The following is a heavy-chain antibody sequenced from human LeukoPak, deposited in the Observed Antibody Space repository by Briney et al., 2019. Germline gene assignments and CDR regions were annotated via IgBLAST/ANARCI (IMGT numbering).Heavy chain of an antibody. CDR1: GFTVSNNY. CDR3: ARSYYYDSSGTFDY. Sequence: GGSLRLSCVVSGFTVSNNYMKWVRQAPGKGLEWVSTIYGGGSTYYADSVRGRFTISRHNSKNTLYLQMDSLRAEDTAVYYCARSYYYDSSGTFDYWGQGTLVTVSS. CDR2: IYGGGST. J-gene: IGHJ4*02. D-gene: IGHD3-22*01. V-gene: IGHV3-53*04.